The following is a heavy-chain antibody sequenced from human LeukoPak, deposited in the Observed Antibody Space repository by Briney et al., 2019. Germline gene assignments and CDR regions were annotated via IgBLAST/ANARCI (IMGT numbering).Heavy chain of an antibody. CDR1: CGSISSGGYY. D-gene: IGHD3-3*01. CDR2: IYYSGST. CDR3: ARQGDFWSGYYHNPWFDP. Sequence: NASETLSLTCTVSCGSISSGGYYWSWIRQHPGKGLEWIGYIYYSGSTYYNPSLKSRVTISVDTSKNQFSLKLSSVTAADTAVYYCARQGDFWSGYYHNPWFDPWGQGTLVTVSS. V-gene: IGHV4-31*03. J-gene: IGHJ5*02.